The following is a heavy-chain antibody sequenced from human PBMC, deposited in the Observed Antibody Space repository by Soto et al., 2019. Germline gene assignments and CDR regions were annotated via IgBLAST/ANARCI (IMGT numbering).Heavy chain of an antibody. CDR1: GFSFSNYA. D-gene: IGHD3-22*01. CDR2: ISYDGRDK. CDR3: ASGTYYYDSSGYPSHGLDWFDP. Sequence: PGGSLRLSCAASGFSFSNYAMHWVRQAPGKGLEWVAVISYDGRDKYYEDSVKGRYTISRDKSKNTLFLQMSSLRSEDTAVYYCASGTYYYDSSGYPSHGLDWFDPWGQGTLVTVSS. J-gene: IGHJ5*02. V-gene: IGHV3-30*03.